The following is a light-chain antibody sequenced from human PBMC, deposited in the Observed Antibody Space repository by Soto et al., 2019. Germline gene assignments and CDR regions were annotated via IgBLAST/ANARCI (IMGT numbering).Light chain of an antibody. J-gene: IGLJ2*01. CDR2: DVS. Sequence: QSALTQPASVSGSPGQSITISCTGTSSDVGGYNYVSWYQQHPGKAPKLMIYDVSNRPSGVSNRFSGSKSGNTASLTISGLQADDEADYYCSSYTSSSTVVFGGGTKFTVL. V-gene: IGLV2-14*01. CDR1: SSDVGGYNY. CDR3: SSYTSSSTVV.